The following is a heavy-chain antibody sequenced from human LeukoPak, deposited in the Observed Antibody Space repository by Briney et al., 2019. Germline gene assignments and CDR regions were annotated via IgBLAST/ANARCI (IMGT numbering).Heavy chain of an antibody. Sequence: GASVKVSCKASGGTFSSYAISWVRQAPGQGLEWMGRIIPILGIANYAQKFQGRVTITADKSTSTAYMELSSLRSEDTAVYYCARDSGAAGGHFDYWGQGTLVTVSS. D-gene: IGHD6-13*01. V-gene: IGHV1-69*04. CDR1: GGTFSSYA. J-gene: IGHJ4*02. CDR2: IIPILGIA. CDR3: ARDSGAAGGHFDY.